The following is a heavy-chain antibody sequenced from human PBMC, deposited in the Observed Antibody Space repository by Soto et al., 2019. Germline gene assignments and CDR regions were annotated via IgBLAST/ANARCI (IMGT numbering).Heavy chain of an antibody. J-gene: IGHJ4*02. CDR2: IIPIFGTA. CDR3: ATYYYDSSGYPNPPTAYYFDY. CDR1: GGTFSSYA. V-gene: IGHV1-69*01. D-gene: IGHD3-22*01. Sequence: QVQLVQSGAEVKKPGTSVKVSCKASGGTFSSYAIRWVRQAPGQGLEWMGGIIPIFGTANYAQKFQGRVTITADESTSTAYMELSSLRSEDTAVYYCATYYYDSSGYPNPPTAYYFDYWGQGTLVTVSS.